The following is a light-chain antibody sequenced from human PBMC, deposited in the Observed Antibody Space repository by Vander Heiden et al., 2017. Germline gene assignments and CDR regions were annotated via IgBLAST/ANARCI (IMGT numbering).Light chain of an antibody. J-gene: IGLJ3*02. Sequence: PGQGVSISCSGRTSNIGSNSVYWYQQLPGTAPKLLISSNNQRPSGVPDRFSGSKSGTSASLAISGLRSEDEADYYCAAWDDSVGGPVFGGGTKVTVL. CDR3: AAWDDSVGGPV. CDR1: TSNIGSNS. V-gene: IGLV1-47*02. CDR2: SNN.